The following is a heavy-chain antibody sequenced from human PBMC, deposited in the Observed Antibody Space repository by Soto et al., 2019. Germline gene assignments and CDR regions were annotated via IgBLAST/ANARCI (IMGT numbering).Heavy chain of an antibody. J-gene: IGHJ6*03. V-gene: IGHV3-48*01. CDR1: GFTFSSYS. CDR3: ARDPDHYYMDV. Sequence: GGSLRLSCAASGFTFSSYSMNWVRQAPGKGLEWVSYISSSSSTIYYADSVKGRFTISRDNAKNSLYLQMNSLRAEDTAVYYCARDPDHYYMDVWGKGTTVTVSS. CDR2: ISSSSSTI.